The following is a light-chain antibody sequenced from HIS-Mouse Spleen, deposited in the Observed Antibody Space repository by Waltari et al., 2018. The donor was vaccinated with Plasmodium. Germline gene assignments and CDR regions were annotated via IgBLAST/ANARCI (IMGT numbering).Light chain of an antibody. CDR3: CAYAGSYTLV. CDR2: DVS. J-gene: IGLJ2*01. V-gene: IGLV2-11*01. Sequence: QSALTQPRSVSGSPGQSVTISCTGTSSDVGGYNYVSWYQQHPGKAPKLMICDVSKRPSGAPDRCSGSKSGNTASLTISGLQAEDEADYYCCAYAGSYTLVFGGGTKLTVL. CDR1: SSDVGGYNY.